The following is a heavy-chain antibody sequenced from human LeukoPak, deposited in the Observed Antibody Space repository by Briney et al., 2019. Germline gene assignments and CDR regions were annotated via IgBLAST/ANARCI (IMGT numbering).Heavy chain of an antibody. CDR2: ISGSSSYI. J-gene: IGHJ4*02. Sequence: PGGSLRLSCAASGITFSSYTMTWVRQAPGKGLEWVSSISGSSSYIYYAASVKGRFTISRDNAKNSLYLQMSSLRVEDTAVYYCARELSDRTVGATGFWGQGTLVTVSS. CDR3: ARELSDRTVGATGF. CDR1: GITFSSYT. D-gene: IGHD1-26*01. V-gene: IGHV3-21*01.